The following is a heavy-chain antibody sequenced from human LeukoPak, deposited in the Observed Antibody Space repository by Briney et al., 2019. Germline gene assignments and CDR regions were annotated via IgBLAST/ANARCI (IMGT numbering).Heavy chain of an antibody. CDR2: IYSGGST. Sequence: GGSLRLSCAASGFTVSSNYMSWVRQAPGKGLEWVSVIYSGGSTYYAASVKGRFTISRDNSKNTLYLQMNSLRAEDTAVYYCARVAARPRYYYYYGMDVWGQGTTVTVSS. CDR1: GFTVSSNY. D-gene: IGHD6-6*01. J-gene: IGHJ6*02. V-gene: IGHV3-53*01. CDR3: ARVAARPRYYYYYGMDV.